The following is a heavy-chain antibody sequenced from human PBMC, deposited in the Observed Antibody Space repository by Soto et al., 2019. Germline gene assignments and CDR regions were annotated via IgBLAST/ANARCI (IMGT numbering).Heavy chain of an antibody. CDR3: ARDSPYYGSGSSLGYFDY. J-gene: IGHJ4*02. D-gene: IGHD3-10*01. CDR1: GGSISSGGYY. V-gene: IGHV4-31*03. CDR2: IYYSGST. Sequence: LSLTCTVSGGSISSGGYYWSWIRQHPGKGLEWIGYIYYSGSTYYNPPLKSRVTISVDTSKNHFSLKLSSVTAADTAVYYCARDSPYYGSGSSLGYFDYWGQGTLVTVSS.